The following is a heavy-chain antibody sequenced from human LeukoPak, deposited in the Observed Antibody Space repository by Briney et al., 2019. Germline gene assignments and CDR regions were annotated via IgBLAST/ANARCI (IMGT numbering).Heavy chain of an antibody. D-gene: IGHD6-13*01. V-gene: IGHV3-30*04. CDR1: GFTFSSYA. Sequence: GGSLRLSCAASGFTFSSYAMHWVRQAPGRGLEWVALISYDESNTFYADSVKGRFTISRDNSKNTLYLQMNSLRAEDTAVYYCARDRYSSSWYSGAFDIWGQGTMVTVSS. CDR3: ARDRYSSSWYSGAFDI. J-gene: IGHJ3*02. CDR2: ISYDESNT.